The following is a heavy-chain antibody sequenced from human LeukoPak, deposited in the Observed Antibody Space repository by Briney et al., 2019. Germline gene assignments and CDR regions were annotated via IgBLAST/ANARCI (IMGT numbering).Heavy chain of an antibody. Sequence: ASVKVSCKASGYTFTSYAMHWVRQAPGQRLEWMGWINAGNGNTKYSQKFQGRVTITRDTSASTAYMELSSLRSEDTAVCYCARGGYDFWSGYLGSFDYWGQGTLVTVSS. J-gene: IGHJ4*02. CDR2: INAGNGNT. CDR3: ARGGYDFWSGYLGSFDY. D-gene: IGHD3-3*01. CDR1: GYTFTSYA. V-gene: IGHV1-3*01.